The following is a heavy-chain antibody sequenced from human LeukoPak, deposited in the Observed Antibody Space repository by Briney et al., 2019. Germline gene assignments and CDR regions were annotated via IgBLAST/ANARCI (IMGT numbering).Heavy chain of an antibody. V-gene: IGHV3-48*03. D-gene: IGHD4/OR15-4a*01. Sequence: GGSLRLSCAASGFTFSTYEINWVRQAPGKGLEWISYISSSANTIYYADSVKGRFTISRDNAKHSLYLQMNSLRAEDTAVYYCARRAGAYSHPYDYWGQGTLVTVSS. CDR2: ISSSANTI. CDR1: GFTFSTYE. CDR3: ARRAGAYSHPYDY. J-gene: IGHJ4*02.